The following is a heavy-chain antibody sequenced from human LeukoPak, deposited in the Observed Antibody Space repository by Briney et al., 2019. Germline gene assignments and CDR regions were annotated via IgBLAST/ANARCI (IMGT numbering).Heavy chain of an antibody. D-gene: IGHD4-17*01. CDR2: INPNSGST. J-gene: IGHJ4*02. V-gene: IGHV1-2*02. CDR3: ARRGNYGDYFDC. CDR1: GYTFTGYY. Sequence: ASVKVSCKASGYTFTGYYMHWVRQAPGQGLEWMGCINPNSGSTNYAQKFQGRVTMTRDTSISTAFMDLSRLRSDDTAVYYCARRGNYGDYFDCWGEGSLVSVCS.